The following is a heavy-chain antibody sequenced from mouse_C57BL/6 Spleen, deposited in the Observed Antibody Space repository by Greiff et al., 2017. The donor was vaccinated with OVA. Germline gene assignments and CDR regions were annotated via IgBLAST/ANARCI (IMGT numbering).Heavy chain of an antibody. Sequence: EVMLVESGGGLVKPGGSLKLSCAASGFTFSDYGMHWVRQAPEKGLEWVAYISSGSSTIYYADTVKGRFTISRDNAKNTLFLQMTSLRSEDTAMYYCAGVARWYFDVWGTGTTVTVSS. D-gene: IGHD1-1*01. CDR3: AGVARWYFDV. V-gene: IGHV5-17*01. CDR1: GFTFSDYG. CDR2: ISSGSSTI. J-gene: IGHJ1*03.